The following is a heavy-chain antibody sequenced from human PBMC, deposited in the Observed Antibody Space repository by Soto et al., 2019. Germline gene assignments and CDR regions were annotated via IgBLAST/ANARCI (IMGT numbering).Heavy chain of an antibody. CDR1: GYTFTSYD. CDR2: MNPNSGNT. V-gene: IGHV1-8*01. D-gene: IGHD2-8*01. Sequence: QVQLVQSGAEVKKPGASVKVSCKASGYTFTSYDINWVRQATGQGLEWMGWMNPNSGNTGYAQKFTGRVTMAGNTSISTAYMELSSLRSEDTAVYYCARVHCTNGVCYKNWFDPWGQGTLVTVSS. J-gene: IGHJ5*02. CDR3: ARVHCTNGVCYKNWFDP.